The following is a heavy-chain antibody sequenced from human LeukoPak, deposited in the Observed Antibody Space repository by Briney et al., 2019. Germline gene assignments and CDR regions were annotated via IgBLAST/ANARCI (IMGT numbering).Heavy chain of an antibody. CDR3: ARTPPYYDILTGSNAFDI. Sequence: GGSLRLSCAASGFTVSSNYMSWVRQAPGKGLEWVSVIYSGGSTYYPDSVKGRFTISRHNSKNTLYLQMNSLRAEDTAVYYCARTPPYYDILTGSNAFDIWGQGTMVTVS. J-gene: IGHJ3*02. CDR1: GFTVSSNY. D-gene: IGHD3-9*01. CDR2: IYSGGST. V-gene: IGHV3-53*04.